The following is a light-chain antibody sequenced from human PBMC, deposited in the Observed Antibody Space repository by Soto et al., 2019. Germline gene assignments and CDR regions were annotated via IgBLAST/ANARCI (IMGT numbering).Light chain of an antibody. CDR1: QSISSY. V-gene: IGKV1-39*01. Sequence: DIQMTQSPSSLSASVGDRVTITCRASQSISSYLNRYQQKPGKAPKLVLYAASSLQSGVPSRFSASGSGTDFSLTISSLQPEDFAADYCQQSSNTPFTIGTGTKVDIE. J-gene: IGKJ3*01. CDR3: QQSSNTPFT. CDR2: AAS.